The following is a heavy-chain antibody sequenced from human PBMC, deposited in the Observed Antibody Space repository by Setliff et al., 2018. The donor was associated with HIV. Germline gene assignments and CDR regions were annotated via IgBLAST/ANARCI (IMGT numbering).Heavy chain of an antibody. CDR1: GGSISSSNW. CDR2: IFHSENT. Sequence: SETLSLTCAVSGGSISSSNWWSWVRQPPGKGLEWIGEIFHSENTNYNPSLRSRVTIAVDTSNNQFSLKLSSVTAADTAVYYCARVTRYYDSSGYAFDYWGQGTLVTVSS. V-gene: IGHV4-4*02. CDR3: ARVTRYYDSSGYAFDY. J-gene: IGHJ4*02. D-gene: IGHD3-22*01.